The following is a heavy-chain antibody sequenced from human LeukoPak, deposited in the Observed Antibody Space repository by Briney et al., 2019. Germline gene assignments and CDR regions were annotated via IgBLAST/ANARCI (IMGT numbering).Heavy chain of an antibody. CDR1: GYTFTSHG. CDR2: ISTYNGKT. Sequence: ASLKVSCKASGYTFTSHGISWVRQAPGQGLEWMGWISTYNGKTNYAQNLQGRVTATTDTSTSTAYMELRSLRSDDTAVYYCARDHPVAGEYDYWGQGTLVTVSS. CDR3: ARDHPVAGEYDY. V-gene: IGHV1-18*01. J-gene: IGHJ4*02. D-gene: IGHD6-19*01.